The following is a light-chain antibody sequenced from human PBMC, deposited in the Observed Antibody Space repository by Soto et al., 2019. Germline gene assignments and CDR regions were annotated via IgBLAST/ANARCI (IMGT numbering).Light chain of an antibody. CDR3: QQYGSLIT. Sequence: EIVLTQSPGTLSLSPGERAALSCRASQSISSSYLAWYQQNPGQAPRLLIYGASSRATGIPDRFSGNGSGTDFTLTISRLEPEDFAVYYCQQYGSLITFGPGTKVGFK. CDR1: QSISSSY. CDR2: GAS. V-gene: IGKV3-20*01. J-gene: IGKJ3*01.